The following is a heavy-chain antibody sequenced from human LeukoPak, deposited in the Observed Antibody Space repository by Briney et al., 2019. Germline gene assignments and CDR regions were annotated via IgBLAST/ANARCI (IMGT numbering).Heavy chain of an antibody. V-gene: IGHV5-51*01. CDR3: ASPHLDSSGYYYGGAFDI. CDR1: GYSFTSYW. J-gene: IGHJ3*02. D-gene: IGHD3-22*01. CDR2: IYPGDSDT. Sequence: GESLKISCKGSGYSFTSYWIGWVRQMPGKGLEWMGIIYPGDSDTRYSPSFQGQVTISADKSISTAYLQWSSLKASDTAMYYCASPHLDSSGYYYGGAFDIWGQGTMVTVSS.